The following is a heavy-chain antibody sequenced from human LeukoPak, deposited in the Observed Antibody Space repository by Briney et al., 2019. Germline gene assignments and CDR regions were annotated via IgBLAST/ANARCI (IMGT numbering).Heavy chain of an antibody. D-gene: IGHD6-19*01. Sequence: ASVKVSCKASGYTFTIYGISWVPHAPGQGREWMGIINPSGGSTSYAQKFQGRVTMTRDTYTSTVYMELSSLRSEDTALYYCARARGSGWSSESFDYWGQGTLVTVSS. J-gene: IGHJ4*02. CDR2: INPSGGST. V-gene: IGHV1-46*01. CDR3: ARARGSGWSSESFDY. CDR1: GYTFTIYG.